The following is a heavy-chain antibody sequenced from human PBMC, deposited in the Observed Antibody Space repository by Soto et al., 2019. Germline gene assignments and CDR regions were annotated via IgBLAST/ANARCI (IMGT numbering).Heavy chain of an antibody. CDR3: ARGGSGYTWFNEF. Sequence: SVKVSCKASGGLFSSYPISWVRQVPGQGLEWMGGIIPVFQTAYYTQRFQGRVTITADESTSTAYMELSSLRSEDTAIYYCARGGSGYTWFNEFWGQGTLVTVSS. J-gene: IGHJ4*02. V-gene: IGHV1-69*13. CDR1: GGLFSSYP. CDR2: IIPVFQTA. D-gene: IGHD3-22*01.